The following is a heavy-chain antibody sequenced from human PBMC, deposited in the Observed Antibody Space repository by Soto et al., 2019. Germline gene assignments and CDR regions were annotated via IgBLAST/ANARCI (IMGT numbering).Heavy chain of an antibody. CDR3: AKMSIVVVVAATQGGWFDP. CDR2: ISGSGGST. D-gene: IGHD2-15*01. J-gene: IGHJ5*02. Sequence: LRLSCAASGFTFSSYAMSWVRQAPGKGLEWVSAISGSGGSTYYADSVKGRFTISRDNSKNTLYLQMNSLRAEDTAVYYCAKMSIVVVVAATQGGWFDPWGQGTLVTVSS. V-gene: IGHV3-23*01. CDR1: GFTFSSYA.